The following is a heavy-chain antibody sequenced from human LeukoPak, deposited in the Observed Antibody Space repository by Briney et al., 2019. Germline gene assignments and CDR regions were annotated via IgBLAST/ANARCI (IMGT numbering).Heavy chain of an antibody. Sequence: GGSLRLSCAASGFTFSNYWMHWVRQAPGKGLVWVSRLNSDGSSTNYADSVKGRFTISRDNAKNSLYLQMNSLRAEDTAVYYCARESFAARWDWGQGTLVTVSS. CDR3: ARESFAARWD. J-gene: IGHJ4*02. D-gene: IGHD6-6*01. CDR2: LNSDGSST. CDR1: GFTFSNYW. V-gene: IGHV3-74*01.